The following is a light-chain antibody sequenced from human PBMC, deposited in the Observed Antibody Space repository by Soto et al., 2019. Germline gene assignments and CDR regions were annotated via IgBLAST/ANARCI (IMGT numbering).Light chain of an antibody. J-gene: IGKJ1*01. V-gene: IGKV1-5*03. Sequence: DIQMTQSPSALSASVGDRVTITCRASQSVSSWLAWYQQKPGKAPKLLIYKASSLGSGVPSRFSGCGSGTEFTLTISSLQPDDFATYYCQQYNSFWTFGRGTKVEIK. CDR1: QSVSSW. CDR2: KAS. CDR3: QQYNSFWT.